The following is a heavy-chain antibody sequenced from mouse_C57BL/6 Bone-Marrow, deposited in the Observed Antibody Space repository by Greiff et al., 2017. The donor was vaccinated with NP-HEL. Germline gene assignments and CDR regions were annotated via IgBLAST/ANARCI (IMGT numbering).Heavy chain of an antibody. CDR3: ARSSDDGSSAFWYFDV. CDR2: IYPCDGGT. CDR1: GYTFTSYW. D-gene: IGHD1-1*01. J-gene: IGHJ1*03. V-gene: IGHV1-69*01. Sequence: QVQLQQPGAELVMPGASVKLSCKASGYTFTSYWMHWVKQRPGQGLEWIGEIYPCDGGTNYNQKFKGKSTLTVDKSSSTAYMQLSSLTSEDSAVYYCARSSDDGSSAFWYFDVWGTGTTVTVSS.